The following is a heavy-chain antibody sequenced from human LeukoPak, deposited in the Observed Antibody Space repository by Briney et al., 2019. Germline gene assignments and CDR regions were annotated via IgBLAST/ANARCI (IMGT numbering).Heavy chain of an antibody. CDR3: ARGSSGSYYNSRFDY. V-gene: IGHV3-23*01. CDR1: GFTFSGYA. D-gene: IGHD3-10*01. CDR2: ISGSGGSP. J-gene: IGHJ4*02. Sequence: GGSLRLSCAASGFTFSGYAMSWVRQAPGKGLEWVSAISGSGGSPYYADSVMGRFTISRDNSQNMQYLQMNSLRAEDTAVYYCARGSSGSYYNSRFDYWGQGTLVTVSS.